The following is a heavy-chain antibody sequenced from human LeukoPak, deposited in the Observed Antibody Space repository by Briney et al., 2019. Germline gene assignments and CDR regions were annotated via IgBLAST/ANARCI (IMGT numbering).Heavy chain of an antibody. V-gene: IGHV4-59*08. CDR2: IYYSGST. CDR1: GGSISSYY. J-gene: IGHJ5*02. CDR3: GRRAERKDWFDP. Sequence: SETLSLTCIVSGGSISSYYWSWIRQPPGKGLEWIGYIYYSGSTNYNPSLKSRVTISVDTSKNQFSLNLSSLTAADTAVYYYGRRAERKDWFDPWGQGTLVTVSS.